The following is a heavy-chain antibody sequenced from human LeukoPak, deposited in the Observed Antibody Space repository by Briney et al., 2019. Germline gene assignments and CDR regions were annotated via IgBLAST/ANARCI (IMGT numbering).Heavy chain of an antibody. CDR3: ASRYCSSTSCYSRVY. Sequence: GGPLRLSCAASGFTFSSYAMSWVRQAPGKGLEWVSAISGSGGSTYYADSVKGRFTISRDNSKNTLYLQMNSLRAEDTAVYYCASRYCSSTSCYSRVYWGQGTLVTVSS. D-gene: IGHD2-2*02. V-gene: IGHV3-23*01. J-gene: IGHJ4*02. CDR1: GFTFSSYA. CDR2: ISGSGGST.